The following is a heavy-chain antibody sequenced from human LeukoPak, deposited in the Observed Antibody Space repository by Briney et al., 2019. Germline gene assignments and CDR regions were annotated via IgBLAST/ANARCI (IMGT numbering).Heavy chain of an antibody. D-gene: IGHD2-15*01. V-gene: IGHV3-66*01. CDR3: AREYEGYCSGGSCFRGTYNWFDP. J-gene: IGHJ5*02. CDR1: EFTVSTYY. Sequence: GGSLRLSCAASEFTVSTYYMSWVRQAPGKGLEWVSVLYSGGSTYYADSVKGRFTISRDNSKNTLYLQMNSLRPEDTAVYYCAREYEGYCSGGSCFRGTYNWFDPWGQGTLVTVSS. CDR2: LYSGGST.